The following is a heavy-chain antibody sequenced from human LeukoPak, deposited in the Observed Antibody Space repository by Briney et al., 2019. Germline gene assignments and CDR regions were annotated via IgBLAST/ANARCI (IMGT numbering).Heavy chain of an antibody. D-gene: IGHD6-13*01. V-gene: IGHV1-69*13. J-gene: IGHJ4*02. Sequence: SVKVSCKASGYTFTSYAISWVRQAPGQGLEWMGGIIPIFGTANYAQKFQGRVTITADESTSTAYMELSSLRSEDTAVYYCASKYSSSWYATDYYFDYWGQGTLVTVSS. CDR2: IIPIFGTA. CDR1: GYTFTSYA. CDR3: ASKYSSSWYATDYYFDY.